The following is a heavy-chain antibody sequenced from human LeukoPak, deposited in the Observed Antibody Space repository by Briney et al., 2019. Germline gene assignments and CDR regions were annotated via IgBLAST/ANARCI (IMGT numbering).Heavy chain of an antibody. CDR2: INQDGSEQ. Sequence: GGSLRLSCAASGFTFSSYWMSWVRQAPGKGLEWVANINQDGSEQYYVDSVKGRFTISRDNTKNSLYLQMNSLRTEDTAIYYCAKGDDWNDVGYFDYWGQGTLVTVSS. D-gene: IGHD1-1*01. CDR1: GFTFSSYW. CDR3: AKGDDWNDVGYFDY. V-gene: IGHV3-7*03. J-gene: IGHJ4*02.